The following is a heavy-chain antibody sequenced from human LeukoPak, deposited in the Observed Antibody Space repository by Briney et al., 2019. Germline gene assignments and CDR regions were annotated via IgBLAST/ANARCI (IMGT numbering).Heavy chain of an antibody. V-gene: IGHV4-4*07. J-gene: IGHJ4*02. CDR3: AGVTLTSLQLLPFYF. D-gene: IGHD2-15*01. CDR1: GGSISTYY. CDR2: IYTSGST. Sequence: SETLSLTCTVSGGSISTYYGSWIRQPAGKGLEWIGRIYTSGSTNYNPSLKSRVTMSVDTSKNQFSLKLSSVTAADTAVYYCAGVTLTSLQLLPFYFWGQGTLVTVSS.